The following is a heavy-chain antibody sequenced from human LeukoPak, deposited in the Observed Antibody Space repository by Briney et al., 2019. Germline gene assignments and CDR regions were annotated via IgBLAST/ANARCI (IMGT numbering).Heavy chain of an antibody. J-gene: IGHJ5*02. Sequence: KLGESLQISCQGSGYSFTSYWIGWVRPLPGKGLEWMGIIYPGDSDTRYSPSFQGQVTISADKSISTAYLQWSSLKASDTAMYSCARPFDSGWTNWFDPWGQGTLVTVSS. V-gene: IGHV5-51*01. CDR3: ARPFDSGWTNWFDP. D-gene: IGHD6-19*01. CDR1: GYSFTSYW. CDR2: IYPGDSDT.